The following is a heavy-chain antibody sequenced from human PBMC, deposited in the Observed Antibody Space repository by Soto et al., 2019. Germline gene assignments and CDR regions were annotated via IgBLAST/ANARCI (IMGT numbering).Heavy chain of an antibody. V-gene: IGHV3-21*01. CDR1: GFTFSSYS. CDR2: ISSSSSYI. Sequence: EVQLVESGGGLVKPGGSLRLSCAASGFTFSSYSMNWVHQAPGKGLEWVSSISSSSSYIYYADSVKGRFTISRDNAKNSLYLQMNSLRAEDTAVYYCARASRNYFDYWGQGTLVTVSS. CDR3: ARASRNYFDY. J-gene: IGHJ4*02.